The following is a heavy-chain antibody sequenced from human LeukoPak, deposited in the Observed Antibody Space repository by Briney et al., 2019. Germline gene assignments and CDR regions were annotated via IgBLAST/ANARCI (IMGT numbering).Heavy chain of an antibody. V-gene: IGHV1-46*01. CDR3: AREKGGYSGYGRRGNWFDP. J-gene: IGHJ5*02. D-gene: IGHD5-12*01. CDR2: INPSGGST. Sequence: ASVKVSCKASGYIFVSYGISWVRQAPGQGLEWMGIINPSGGSTSYAQKFQGRVTMTRDTSTSTVYMELSSLRSEDTAVYYCAREKGGYSGYGRRGNWFDPWGQGTLVTVSS. CDR1: GYIFVSYG.